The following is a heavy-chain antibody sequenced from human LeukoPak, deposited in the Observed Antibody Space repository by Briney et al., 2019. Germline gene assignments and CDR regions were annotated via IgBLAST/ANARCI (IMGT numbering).Heavy chain of an antibody. Sequence: SVKVSCKASGGTFSSYAISWVRQAPGQGLEWMGRIISILGIANYAQKFQGRVTITADKSTSTAYMELSSLRSEDTAVYYCARDSGATAYYYYGMDVWGQGTTVTVSS. CDR3: ARDSGATAYYYYGMDV. CDR1: GGTFSSYA. V-gene: IGHV1-69*04. J-gene: IGHJ6*02. D-gene: IGHD1-26*01. CDR2: IISILGIA.